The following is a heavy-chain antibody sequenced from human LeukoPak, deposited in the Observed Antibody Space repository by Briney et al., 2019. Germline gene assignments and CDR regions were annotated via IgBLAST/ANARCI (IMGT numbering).Heavy chain of an antibody. J-gene: IGHJ3*02. V-gene: IGHV3-21*01. CDR3: AREPMVRGVIGTGAFDI. CDR1: GFTFSSYS. Sequence: GGSLRLSCAASGFTFSSYSMNWVRQAPGKGLEWVSSISSSSSYMYYADSVKGRFTISRDNAKNSLYLQMNSLRAEDTAVHYCAREPMVRGVIGTGAFDIWGQGTMVTVSS. CDR2: ISSSSSYM. D-gene: IGHD3-10*01.